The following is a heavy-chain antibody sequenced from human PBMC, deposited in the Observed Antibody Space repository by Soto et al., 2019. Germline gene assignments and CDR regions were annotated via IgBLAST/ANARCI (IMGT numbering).Heavy chain of an antibody. Sequence: SQTPSLTCAISGDSVSSNCAAWNWIRQSPSRGLEWLGRTYYRSKWYNDYAVSVKSRITINPDTSKNQFSLQLNSVTPEDTAVYYCARSLSNYDYVWGSYRWAPLNFDYWGQGTLVTVSS. J-gene: IGHJ4*02. CDR1: GDSVSSNCAA. D-gene: IGHD3-16*02. V-gene: IGHV6-1*01. CDR2: TYYRSKWYN. CDR3: ARSLSNYDYVWGSYRWAPLNFDY.